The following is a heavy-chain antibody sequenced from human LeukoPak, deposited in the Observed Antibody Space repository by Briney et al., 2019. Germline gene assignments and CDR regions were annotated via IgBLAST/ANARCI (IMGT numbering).Heavy chain of an antibody. D-gene: IGHD5-12*01. V-gene: IGHV3-15*01. Sequence: GGSLRLSCAASGFTFSHAGMSWVRQAPGKGLEWVGHIKSKTDGGTRDYAAPVKGRYTISRDDSKNTLNLQMNSLKTEDTAVYYCTTDLGAYAAYYFDFWGQGTLVTVSS. CDR3: TTDLGAYAAYYFDF. CDR1: GFTFSHAG. J-gene: IGHJ4*02. CDR2: IKSKTDGGTR.